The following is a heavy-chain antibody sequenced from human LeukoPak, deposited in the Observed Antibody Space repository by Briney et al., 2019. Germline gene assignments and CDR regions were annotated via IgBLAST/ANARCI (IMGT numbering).Heavy chain of an antibody. CDR1: GGTFSSYA. D-gene: IGHD2-2*01. V-gene: IGHV1-69*01. J-gene: IGHJ6*03. CDR2: IIPIFGTA. CDR3: ARSLNVVPAAMWTYYYYMDV. Sequence: ASVKVSCKASGGTFSSYAISWVRQAPGQGLEWMGGIIPIFGTANYAQKFQGRVTITADGSTSTAYMELSSLRSEDTAVYYCARSLNVVPAAMWTYYYYMDVWGKGTTVTISS.